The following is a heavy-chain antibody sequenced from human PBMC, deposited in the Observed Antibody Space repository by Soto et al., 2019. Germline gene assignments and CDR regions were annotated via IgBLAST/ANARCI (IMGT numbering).Heavy chain of an antibody. V-gene: IGHV5-10-1*01. CDR3: ARPTDYSNYGYYYYGMDV. Sequence: GESLKIFCKGSGYSFTSYWISWVRQMPGKGLEWMGRIDPSDSYTNYSPSFQGHVTISADKSISTAYLQWSSLKASDTAMYYCARPTDYSNYGYYYYGMDVWGQGTTVTVSS. D-gene: IGHD4-4*01. CDR1: GYSFTSYW. CDR2: IDPSDSYT. J-gene: IGHJ6*02.